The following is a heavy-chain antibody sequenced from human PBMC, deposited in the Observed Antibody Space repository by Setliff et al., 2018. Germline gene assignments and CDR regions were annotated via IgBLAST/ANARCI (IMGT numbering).Heavy chain of an antibody. J-gene: IGHJ4*02. CDR3: TTGYISGYYIGH. CDR2: IKSKTDGGTT. CDR1: GFTFSNAW. Sequence: GGSLRLSCAASGFTFSNAWMSWVRQAPGKGLEWVGRIKSKTDGGTTDYAAPVKGRFSISRDDSKNTVYLQMNSLKTEDTAVYYCTTGYISGYYIGHWGPGTLVTVSS. D-gene: IGHD6-19*01. V-gene: IGHV3-15*01.